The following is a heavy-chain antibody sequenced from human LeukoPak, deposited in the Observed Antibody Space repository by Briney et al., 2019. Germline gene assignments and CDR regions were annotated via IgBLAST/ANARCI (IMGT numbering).Heavy chain of an antibody. V-gene: IGHV3-23*01. J-gene: IGHJ6*02. CDR1: GFTFSSYA. D-gene: IGHD1-26*01. CDR2: ISGSGGTT. Sequence: GGSLRLSCAASGFTFSSYAMSWVRQAPVKGLEWVSAISGSGGTTYYADSVKGRFTISRDNSKNTLYLQMNSLRAEDTAVYYCAKDDPPAYSGIYYYGMDVWGQGTTVTVSS. CDR3: AKDDPPAYSGIYYYGMDV.